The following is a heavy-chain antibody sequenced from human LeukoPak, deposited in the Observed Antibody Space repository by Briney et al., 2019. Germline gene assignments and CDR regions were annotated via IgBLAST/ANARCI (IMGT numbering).Heavy chain of an antibody. V-gene: IGHV4-30-4*01. Sequence: SETLPLTCTVYGGSISSGDYYWSWIRQPPGKGLEWIGYIYYSGSTYYNPSLKSRVTISLDTSKNQFSLKLSSVTAADTAVYYCASRSTTAFHYWGQGTLVTVSS. J-gene: IGHJ4*02. CDR1: GGSISSGDYY. CDR3: ASRSTTAFHY. CDR2: IYYSGST. D-gene: IGHD5/OR15-5a*01.